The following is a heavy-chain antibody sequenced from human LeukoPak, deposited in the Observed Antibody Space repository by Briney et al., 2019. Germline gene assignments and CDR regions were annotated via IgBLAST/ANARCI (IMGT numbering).Heavy chain of an antibody. CDR1: GFTFSSYW. J-gene: IGHJ4*02. D-gene: IGHD6-19*01. V-gene: IGHV3-7*04. CDR3: ARDSSGWFENGY. CDR2: IKQDGSEK. Sequence: GGSLRLSCAASGFTFSSYWMSWVRQAPGKELEWVANIKQDGSEKYYVGSVKGRFTISRDNAKNSLYLQMNSLRAEDTAVYYCARDSSGWFENGYWGQGTLVTVSS.